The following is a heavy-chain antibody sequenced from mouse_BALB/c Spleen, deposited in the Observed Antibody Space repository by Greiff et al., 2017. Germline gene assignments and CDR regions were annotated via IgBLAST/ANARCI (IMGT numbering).Heavy chain of an antibody. D-gene: IGHD3-1*01. CDR3: SARAHYAMDY. Sequence: VKLMESGAELVRPGSSVKISCKASGYAFSSYWMNWVKQRPGQGLEWIGQIYPGDGDTNYNGKFKGKATLTADKSSSTAYMQLSSLTSEDSAVYFCSARAHYAMDYWGQGTSVTVSS. J-gene: IGHJ4*01. CDR1: GYAFSSYW. V-gene: IGHV1-80*01. CDR2: IYPGDGDT.